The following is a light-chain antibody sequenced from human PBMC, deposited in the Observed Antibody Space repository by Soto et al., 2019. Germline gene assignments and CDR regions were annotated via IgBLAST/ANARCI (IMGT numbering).Light chain of an antibody. CDR3: QQYYSTPYT. V-gene: IGKV4-1*01. Sequence: DIVMTQSPDSLAVSLGERATINCKSSQSLLSRSTNKNYLAWYQQKPGQPPKVLIYGTSTRESGVPDRFSGSWSDTNFTLTFSGLQAEDVAVYFCQQYYSTPYTFGQGTKLEIK. J-gene: IGKJ2*01. CDR1: QSLLSRSTNKNY. CDR2: GTS.